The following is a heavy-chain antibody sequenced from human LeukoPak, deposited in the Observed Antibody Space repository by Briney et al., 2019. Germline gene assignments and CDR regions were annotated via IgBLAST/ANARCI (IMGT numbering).Heavy chain of an antibody. CDR1: GYTFTDYY. CDR2: INPNSGGT. D-gene: IGHD4-17*01. V-gene: IGHV1-2*02. Sequence: ASVKVSCKASGYTFTDYYMHWVRQAPGQGLEWMGWINPNSGGTNYAQKFQGRVTMTRDTSISTAYMELSRLRSDDTAVYYCARAPGEYSFDWGQGTLVTVSS. CDR3: ARAPGEYSFD. J-gene: IGHJ4*02.